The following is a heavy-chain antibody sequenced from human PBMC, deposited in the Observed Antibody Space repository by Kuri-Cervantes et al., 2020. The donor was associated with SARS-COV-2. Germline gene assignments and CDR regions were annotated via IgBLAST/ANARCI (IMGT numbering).Heavy chain of an antibody. J-gene: IGHJ4*02. V-gene: IGHV4-30-2*03. D-gene: IGHD3-9*01. CDR2: IHHGGKT. CDR3: ARHYAFDRFHK. Sequence: SETLSLTCAVSGASIRSAGYSWTWIRQPPGKGLEWIGYIHHGGKTYSYNPSLKSRLRLSVDTSKNQFSLKLTSVTAADTAKYYCARHYAFDRFHKWGQGTQVTVSS. CDR1: GASIRSAGYS.